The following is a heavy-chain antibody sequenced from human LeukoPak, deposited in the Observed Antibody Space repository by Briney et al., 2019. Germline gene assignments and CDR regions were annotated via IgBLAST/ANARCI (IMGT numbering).Heavy chain of an antibody. V-gene: IGHV3-33*01. CDR3: ARETGYSSSCLDY. Sequence: GRSLRLSCAASGFTFSSYGMHWVRQAPGKGLEWVAVIWYDGSNKYYADSVKGRFTISRDNSKNTLYLQMNSLRAEDTTVYYCARETGYSSSCLDYWGQGTLVTVSS. CDR1: GFTFSSYG. D-gene: IGHD6-13*01. CDR2: IWYDGSNK. J-gene: IGHJ4*02.